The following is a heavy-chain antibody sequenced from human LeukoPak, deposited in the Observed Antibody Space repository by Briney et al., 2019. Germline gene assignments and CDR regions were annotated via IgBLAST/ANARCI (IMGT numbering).Heavy chain of an antibody. CDR1: GGSFSGYY. D-gene: IGHD3-10*01. CDR3: ARGTTYFYGSGSYRSAVDI. J-gene: IGHJ3*02. Sequence: PSETLSLTCAVYGGSFSGYYWSWIRQPPGKGLEWIGEISHSGSTNYNPSLKSRVTISVDTSKNQFSLKLSSVTAADTAVYYCARGTTYFYGSGSYRSAVDIWGQGTMVTVSS. V-gene: IGHV4-34*01. CDR2: ISHSGST.